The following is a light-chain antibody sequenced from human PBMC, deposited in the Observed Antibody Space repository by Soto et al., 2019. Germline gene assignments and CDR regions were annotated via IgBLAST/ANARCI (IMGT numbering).Light chain of an antibody. V-gene: IGKV1-9*01. CDR2: AAS. J-gene: IGKJ4*01. Sequence: DIQLTQSPSFLSASVGDRVTITCRASQGIRSYLAWYQQKPGKAPKLLIYAASTLQSGVPSRFSGSGSGTEFTLTISSLQPEDFATYYCQQLNSYPRALTFGGGTKVEIK. CDR1: QGIRSY. CDR3: QQLNSYPRALT.